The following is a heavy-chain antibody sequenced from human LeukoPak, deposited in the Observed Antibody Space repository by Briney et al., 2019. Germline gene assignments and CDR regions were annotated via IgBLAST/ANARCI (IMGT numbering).Heavy chain of an antibody. J-gene: IGHJ5*02. D-gene: IGHD1-26*01. Sequence: PGGSLRLSCAASGFPFSRYGLNWVRQAPGKGLEWVANIKQDGSEKYYVDSVTGRFTISRDNAKNSLYLQMNSLRVEDTAVYYCARGWELDPWGQGTLVTVSS. CDR1: GFPFSRYG. CDR3: ARGWELDP. V-gene: IGHV3-7*05. CDR2: IKQDGSEK.